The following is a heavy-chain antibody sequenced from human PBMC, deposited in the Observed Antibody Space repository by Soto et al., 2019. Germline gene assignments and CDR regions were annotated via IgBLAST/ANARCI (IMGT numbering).Heavy chain of an antibody. CDR2: ISHDGSFK. V-gene: IGHV3-30-3*01. D-gene: IGHD6-19*01. CDR1: GFTFSTYA. Sequence: QVQVVESGGGVVQPGRSLRLSCAASGFTFSTYAMHWVRQAPGKGLEWLAVISHDGSFKYYADSVKGRFTISRDNSKNTVFLQMNSLRAEDTAVFYCGRDVASSGWQFYFDYWGQGTLVTVSS. J-gene: IGHJ4*02. CDR3: GRDVASSGWQFYFDY.